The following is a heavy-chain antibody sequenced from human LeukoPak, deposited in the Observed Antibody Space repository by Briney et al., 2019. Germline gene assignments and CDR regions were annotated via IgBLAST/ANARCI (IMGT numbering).Heavy chain of an antibody. V-gene: IGHV4-34*01. J-gene: IGHJ5*02. Sequence: SETLSLTCAVYGESFDSFYWNWVRQAPGKGLEWLGEVNQSGGSDYNPALKSRVAISADESMRQFSLKLISVTAADTAVYYCAVRLTTGRLGTATTWFDPWGQGTLVSVSS. CDR1: GESFDSFY. D-gene: IGHD1-1*01. CDR2: VNQSGGS. CDR3: AVRLTTGRLGTATTWFDP.